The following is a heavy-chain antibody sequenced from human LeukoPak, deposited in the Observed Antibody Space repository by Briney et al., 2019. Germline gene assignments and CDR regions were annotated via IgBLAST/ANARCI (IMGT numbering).Heavy chain of an antibody. CDR1: GYTFTGHY. D-gene: IGHD6-13*01. V-gene: IGHV1-2*02. CDR3: ARDPRIKAAGDDNWFDP. CDR2: INPDSGGT. J-gene: IGHJ5*02. Sequence: ASVKVSCKASGYTFTGHYMHWVRQAPGQGLEWMGWINPDSGGTDYAQKFQGRVTMTRDTSITTAYMELSRLTSDDTAVYFCARDPRIKAAGDDNWFDPWGQRTLVSVSS.